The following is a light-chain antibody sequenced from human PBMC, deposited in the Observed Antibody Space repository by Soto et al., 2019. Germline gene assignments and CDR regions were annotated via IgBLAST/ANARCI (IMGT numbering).Light chain of an antibody. CDR3: QKYNSYSQT. Sequence: DIQMTQSPSTLSASVGDRVTITCRASQSISSWLAWYQQKPGKAPKLLIYKASSLESGVPSRFSGSGSWTEFTLAISSLQPDDFATYSCQKYNSYSQTFGQGTKVEIK. V-gene: IGKV1-5*03. CDR2: KAS. J-gene: IGKJ1*01. CDR1: QSISSW.